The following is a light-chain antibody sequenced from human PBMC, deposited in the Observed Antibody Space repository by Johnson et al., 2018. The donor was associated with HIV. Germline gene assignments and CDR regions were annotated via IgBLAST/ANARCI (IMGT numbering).Light chain of an antibody. V-gene: IGLV1-51*02. CDR1: NSNIGNNY. CDR3: GTWDSSLSALV. CDR2: ENN. J-gene: IGLJ1*01. Sequence: QSVLTQPPSVSAAPGQRVTISCSGSNSNIGNNYVSWFQQLPGTAPKLLIYENNKRPSGIPDRFSGPKSGTSAPLGIHGLQTGDEADYYCGTWDSSLSALVFGTGTKVTAL.